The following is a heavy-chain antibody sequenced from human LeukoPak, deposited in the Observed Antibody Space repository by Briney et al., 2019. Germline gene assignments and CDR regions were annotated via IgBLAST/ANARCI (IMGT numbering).Heavy chain of an antibody. J-gene: IGHJ5*02. CDR3: GRNWGSSGWYNWSDP. D-gene: IGHD3-16*01. V-gene: IGHV3-30*03. CDR2: ISHDGGAK. Sequence: PGGSLRLSCGVSGFSIGNYGMHWIRQAPDKGLEWVAMISHDGGAKYYGDSVKGRLTISRDNSDNTLYLQMNSLRVEDTAVYYCGRNWGSSGWYNWSDPGGKGILVPVSS. CDR1: GFSIGNYG.